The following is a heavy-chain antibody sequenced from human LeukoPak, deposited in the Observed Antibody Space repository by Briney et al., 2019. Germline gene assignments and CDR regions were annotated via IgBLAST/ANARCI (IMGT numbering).Heavy chain of an antibody. D-gene: IGHD3-22*01. CDR1: GDSVSSNSAA. Sequence: SQTLSLTCAISGDSVSSNSAAWNWIRQSPSRGLEWLGRTYYRSKRYNDYAVSVKSRITINPDTSKNQFSLQLNSVTPEDTAVYYCARDWSIRITMIVVVIGAGLSFDYWGQGTLVTVSS. J-gene: IGHJ4*02. CDR2: TYYRSKRYN. CDR3: ARDWSIRITMIVVVIGAGLSFDY. V-gene: IGHV6-1*01.